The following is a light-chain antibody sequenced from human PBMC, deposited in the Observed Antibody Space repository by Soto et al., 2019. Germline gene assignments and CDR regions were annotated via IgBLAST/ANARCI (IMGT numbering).Light chain of an antibody. V-gene: IGLV4-69*01. CDR3: QAWATGIHI. J-gene: IGLJ2*01. Sequence: QPVLTQSPSASASLGASVKLTCTLSSRHNTNAIAWHHQQPKKGPRFLMKVNSDGSHFKGDGIPDRFSGSSSGAERYLTIASLQSGDEADYYCQAWATGIHIVGGATKLT. CDR1: SRHNTNA. CDR2: VNSDGSH.